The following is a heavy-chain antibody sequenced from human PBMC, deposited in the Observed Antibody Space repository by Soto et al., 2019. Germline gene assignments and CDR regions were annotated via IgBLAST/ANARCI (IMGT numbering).Heavy chain of an antibody. J-gene: IGHJ4*02. CDR1: GYSISSGYY. CDR3: AALWFGELAFNY. V-gene: IGHV4-38-2*02. CDR2: VYDNAIL. D-gene: IGHD3-10*01. Sequence: SYTLSLTGSVAGYSISSGYYWGWVSQDTGKWLELLGSVYDNAILFHNRSFQSRVTISLDTSKNQFSLNLRSVTAAATAVYYCAALWFGELAFNYCRQGILVTVSS.